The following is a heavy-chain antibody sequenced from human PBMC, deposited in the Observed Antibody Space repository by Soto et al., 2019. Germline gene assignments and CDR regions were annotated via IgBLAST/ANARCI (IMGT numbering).Heavy chain of an antibody. Sequence: LRLSCAASGFTFSNFAIHWVRQAPGKGLEWVVVISYDGSNKYYADSVKGRFTISRDNSKNTLYLQMNSLRGEDTAVYYCARDRTEYYYYNGMDVWGQGTTVTVSS. CDR1: GFTFSNFA. CDR2: ISYDGSNK. J-gene: IGHJ6*02. V-gene: IGHV3-30-3*01. CDR3: ARDRTEYYYYNGMDV.